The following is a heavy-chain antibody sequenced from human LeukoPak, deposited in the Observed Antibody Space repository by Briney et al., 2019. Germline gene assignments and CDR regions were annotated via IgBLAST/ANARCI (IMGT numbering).Heavy chain of an antibody. CDR1: GFIFNNYA. CDR2: ISWNSGTI. Sequence: GGSLRLSCAGSGFIFNNYAMHWVRQPPGKGLEWVSGISWNSGTIDYADSVRGRFTISRDNAKNSLYLQMRNLRAEDTAVYFCARGGGLDVWGQGATVTVSS. D-gene: IGHD3-16*01. J-gene: IGHJ6*02. V-gene: IGHV3-9*01. CDR3: ARGGGLDV.